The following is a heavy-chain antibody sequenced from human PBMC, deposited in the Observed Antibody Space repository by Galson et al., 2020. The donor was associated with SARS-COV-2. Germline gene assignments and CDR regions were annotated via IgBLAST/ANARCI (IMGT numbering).Heavy chain of an antibody. CDR1: GFTFGDYA. D-gene: IGHD3-3*01. J-gene: IGHJ4*02. CDR3: TRSDFWSGYYADY. CDR2: ISSKAYGGTT. V-gene: IGHV3-49*03. Sequence: GGSLRLSCTASGFTFGDYAMSWFRQPPGKGLEWVGFISSKAYGGTTEYAASVKGRFTISRDDSKSIAYLQMNSLKTEDTAVYYCTRSDFWSGYYADYWGQGTLVTVSS.